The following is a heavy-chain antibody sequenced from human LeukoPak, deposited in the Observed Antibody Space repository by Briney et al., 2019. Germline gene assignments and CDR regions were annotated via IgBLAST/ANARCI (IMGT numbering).Heavy chain of an antibody. CDR1: GFTFSSYS. Sequence: TGGSLRLSCAASGFTFSSYSMNWVRQAPGKGLEWVSYISSSSSTIYYADSVKGRFTISRDNAKNSLYLQMNSLRAEDTAVYYCARVGRTYSYYYYMDVWGKGTTVTVSS. CDR3: ARVGRTYSYYYYMDV. D-gene: IGHD3-10*01. CDR2: ISSSSSTI. J-gene: IGHJ6*03. V-gene: IGHV3-48*01.